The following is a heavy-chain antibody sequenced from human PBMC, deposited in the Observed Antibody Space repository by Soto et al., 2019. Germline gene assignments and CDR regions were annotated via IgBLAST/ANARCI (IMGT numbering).Heavy chain of an antibody. CDR2: ISGSSSST. CDR1: GFTFSSYA. V-gene: IGHV3-23*01. CDR3: ARDLFVVRPY. Sequence: GGSLRLSCAASGFTFSSYAMSWVRQAPGKGLEWVSAISGSSSSTYYADSVKGRFTISRDNAKNTLYLQMNSLRAEDTAVYYCARDLFVVRPYWGQGTLVTVSS. J-gene: IGHJ4*02. D-gene: IGHD2-2*01.